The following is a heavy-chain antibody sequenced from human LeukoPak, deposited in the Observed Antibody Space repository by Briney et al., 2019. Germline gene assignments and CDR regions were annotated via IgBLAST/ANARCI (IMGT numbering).Heavy chain of an antibody. D-gene: IGHD3-10*01. CDR1: GFTFSSYW. Sequence: PGGSLRLSCAASGFTFSSYWMSWVRQAPGKGLEWVANIKQDGSEKYYVDSVKGRFTISRDNAKNSVDLQMNSLRVEDTAVYYCASYYYGSGTSLGFWGQGTLVTVSS. J-gene: IGHJ4*02. V-gene: IGHV3-7*01. CDR2: IKQDGSEK. CDR3: ASYYYGSGTSLGF.